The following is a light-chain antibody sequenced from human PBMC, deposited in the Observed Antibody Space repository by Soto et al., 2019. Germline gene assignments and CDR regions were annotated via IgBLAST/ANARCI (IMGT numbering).Light chain of an antibody. CDR2: AVT. CDR1: SSDIGRYNY. J-gene: IGLJ2*01. Sequence: QSVLTQPPSASGSPGQSVTISCTGTSSDIGRYNYVSWYQQHPGKAPKLMISAVTKRPSGVPDRFSGSKSGNTASLTVSGLQTEDEADYYCTSYAGDNIVVFGGGTKLTVL. CDR3: TSYAGDNIVV. V-gene: IGLV2-8*01.